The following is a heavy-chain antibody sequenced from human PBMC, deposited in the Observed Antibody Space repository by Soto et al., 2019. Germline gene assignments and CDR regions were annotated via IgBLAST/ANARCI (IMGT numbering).Heavy chain of an antibody. CDR1: GGSIGRTTYF. V-gene: IGHV4-39*07. CDR2: VYHDGNA. CDR3: AARPYYYYGLDV. J-gene: IGHJ6*02. Sequence: SETLSLTCTVSGGSIGRTTYFWGWIRQPPGQAPEWIGYVYHDGNAYPKPSLKSRVTISLDGAKNQFSLKMTSVTAADTGLYYCAARPYYYYGLDVWGQGTTVTVSS. D-gene: IGHD3-10*01.